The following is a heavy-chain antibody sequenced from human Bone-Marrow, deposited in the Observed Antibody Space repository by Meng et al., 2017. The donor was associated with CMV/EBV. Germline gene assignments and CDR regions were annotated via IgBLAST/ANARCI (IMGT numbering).Heavy chain of an antibody. D-gene: IGHD3-3*01. Sequence: ESLQIFRAAPGFTLSILSIYWVRQAPGKGLEWVSYISSSSSYIYYADSLKGRFTISRDNAKNSLYLQTNGLRAEEPAVYYCVSGLEGPKITIFGVAPRYYYGMDVWGQGTTVPVSS. CDR3: VSGLEGPKITIFGVAPRYYYGMDV. CDR2: ISSSSSYI. J-gene: IGHJ6*02. V-gene: IGHV3-21*01. CDR1: GFTLSILS.